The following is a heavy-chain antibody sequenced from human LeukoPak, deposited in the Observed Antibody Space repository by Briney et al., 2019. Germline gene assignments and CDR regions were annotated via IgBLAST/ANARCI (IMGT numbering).Heavy chain of an antibody. CDR3: ARDSINYCSSTSCPSFDY. J-gene: IGHJ4*02. Sequence: GRSLRLSCAASGFTFSSYAMHWVRQAPGKGLEWVAVISYDGSNKYYADSVKGRFTISRDNSKNTLYLQMNSLRAEDTAVYYCARDSINYCSSTSCPSFDYWGQGTVVTVSS. D-gene: IGHD2-2*01. CDR2: ISYDGSNK. CDR1: GFTFSSYA. V-gene: IGHV3-30-3*01.